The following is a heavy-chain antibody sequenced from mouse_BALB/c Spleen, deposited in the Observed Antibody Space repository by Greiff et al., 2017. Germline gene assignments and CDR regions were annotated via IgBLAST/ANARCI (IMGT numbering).Heavy chain of an antibody. CDR1: GFTFSDYY. V-gene: IGHV5-4*02. CDR3: ARDTPDGYSFAY. D-gene: IGHD2-3*01. Sequence: EVQLVESGGGLVKPGGSLKLSCAASGFTFSDYYMYWVRQTPEKRLEWVATISDGGSYTYYPDSVKGRFTISRDNAKNNLYLQMSSLKSEDTAMYYCARDTPDGYSFAYWGQGTLVTVSA. J-gene: IGHJ3*01. CDR2: ISDGGSYT.